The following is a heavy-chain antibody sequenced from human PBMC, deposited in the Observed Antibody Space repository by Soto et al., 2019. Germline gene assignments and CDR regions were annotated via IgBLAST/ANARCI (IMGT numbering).Heavy chain of an antibody. CDR1: GFTFSSYA. J-gene: IGHJ4*02. V-gene: IGHV3-23*01. CDR3: AKDRFRVSIAARPLDY. Sequence: EVQLLESGGGFVQPGGSLRLSCAASGFTFSSYAMSWVRQAPGKGLEWVSAISGSGGSTYYADSVKGRFTISRDNSKNTLYLQMNSLRAEDTAVYYCAKDRFRVSIAARPLDYWGQGTLVTVSS. CDR2: ISGSGGST. D-gene: IGHD6-6*01.